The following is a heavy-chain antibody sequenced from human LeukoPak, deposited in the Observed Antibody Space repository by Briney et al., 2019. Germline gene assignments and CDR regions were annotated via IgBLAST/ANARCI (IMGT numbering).Heavy chain of an antibody. CDR1: GGSISSYY. V-gene: IGHV4-4*07. J-gene: IGHJ6*02. CDR2: IYTSGST. Sequence: PSETLSLTCTVSGGSISSYYWSWIRQPAGKGLEWIGRIYTSGSTNYNPSLKSRVTMSVDTSKNQFSLKLSSVTAADTAVYYCARTRSDTATPRYYDGMDVWGQGTTVTVSS. D-gene: IGHD5-18*01. CDR3: ARTRSDTATPRYYDGMDV.